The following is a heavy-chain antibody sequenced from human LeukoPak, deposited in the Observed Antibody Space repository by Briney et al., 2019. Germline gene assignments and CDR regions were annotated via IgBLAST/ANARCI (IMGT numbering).Heavy chain of an antibody. J-gene: IGHJ4*02. CDR3: ARGGWARSTGRKFDY. V-gene: IGHV4-34*01. Sequence: SETLSLTCAVYGGSFSGYYWSWIRQPPGKGLEWIGEINHSGSTNYNPSLKSRVTISVDTSKNQFSLKLSSVTAADTAVYYCARGGWARSTGRKFDYWGQGTLVTVSS. CDR2: INHSGST. CDR1: GGSFSGYY. D-gene: IGHD6-19*01.